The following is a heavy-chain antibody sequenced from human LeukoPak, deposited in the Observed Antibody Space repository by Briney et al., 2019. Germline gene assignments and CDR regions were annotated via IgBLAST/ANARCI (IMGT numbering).Heavy chain of an antibody. CDR3: ARTPTVWGSYRYTSDY. CDR2: IYYSGST. V-gene: IGHV4-30-4*08. J-gene: IGHJ4*02. D-gene: IGHD3-16*02. CDR1: GGSISSGDYY. Sequence: SQTLSLTCTVSGGSISSGDYYWSWIRQPPGKGLEWIGYIYYSGSTYYNPSLKSRVTIPVDTSKNQFSLKLSSVTAADTAVYYCARTPTVWGSYRYTSDYWGQGTLVTVSS.